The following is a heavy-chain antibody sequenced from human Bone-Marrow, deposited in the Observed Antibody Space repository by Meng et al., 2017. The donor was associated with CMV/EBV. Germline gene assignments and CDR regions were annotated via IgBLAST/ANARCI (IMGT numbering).Heavy chain of an antibody. CDR2: IYYSGST. D-gene: IGHD3/OR15-3a*01. V-gene: IGHV4-59*01. CDR3: TRPGTGGY. CDR1: GGSISSYY. J-gene: IGHJ1*01. Sequence: GSLRLSCTVSGGSISSYYWSWIRQPPGKGLEWIGYIYYSGSTNYNPSLKSRVTISVDTSKNQFSLKLSSVTAADTAVYYCTRPGTGGYWGQGTLVTVSS.